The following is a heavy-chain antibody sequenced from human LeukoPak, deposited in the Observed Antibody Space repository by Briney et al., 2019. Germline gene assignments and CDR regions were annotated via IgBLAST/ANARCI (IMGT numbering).Heavy chain of an antibody. J-gene: IGHJ3*02. CDR2: IYHSGST. Sequence: SQTLSLTCAVSGGSISSGGYSWSWIRQPPGKGLEWIGYIYHSGSTYYNPSLKSRVTISVDRSKNQFSLKLSSVTAADTAVYYCARAGTMIVRLGAFDIWGQGTMVTVSS. CDR3: ARAGTMIVRLGAFDI. CDR1: GGSISSGGYS. V-gene: IGHV4-30-2*01. D-gene: IGHD3-22*01.